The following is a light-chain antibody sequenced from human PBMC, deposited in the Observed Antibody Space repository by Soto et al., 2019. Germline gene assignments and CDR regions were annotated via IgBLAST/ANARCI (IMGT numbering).Light chain of an antibody. CDR1: QDISSR. Sequence: DIQMTQSPSSVSASVGDRVIISCRASQDISSRLAWYQQKPGKAPKLLIYDASSLESGVPSRFSGSGSGTEFTLTISSLQPDDFATYYCQQYNSYPITFGQGTRLEIK. J-gene: IGKJ5*01. CDR3: QQYNSYPIT. CDR2: DAS. V-gene: IGKV1-5*01.